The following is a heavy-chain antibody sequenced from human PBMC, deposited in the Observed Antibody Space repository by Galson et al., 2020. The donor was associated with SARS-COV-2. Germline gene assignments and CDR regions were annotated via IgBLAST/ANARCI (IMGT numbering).Heavy chain of an antibody. V-gene: IGHV3-21*01. D-gene: IGHD5-18*01. J-gene: IGHJ2*01. CDR3: ARDCTARAMDWYFDL. Sequence: NSGGSLRLSCAASGFTFSSYSINWVRQAPGKGLEWVSSISSSSSYIYYADSVKGRFTIYRDNAKNSLYLQMNSLRAEDTAVYYCARDCTARAMDWYFDLWGRGTLVTVSS. CDR1: GFTFSSYS. CDR2: ISSSSSYI.